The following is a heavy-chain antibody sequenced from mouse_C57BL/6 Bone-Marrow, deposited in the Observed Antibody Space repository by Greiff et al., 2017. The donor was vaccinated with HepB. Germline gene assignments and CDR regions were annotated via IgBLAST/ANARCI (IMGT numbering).Heavy chain of an antibody. D-gene: IGHD3-1*01. V-gene: IGHV5-6*01. Sequence: EVQLMESGGDLVKPGGSLNLSSAASGFTFSSYGMSWVRQTPDKRLEWVATISSGGSYTYYPDSVKGRFTISRDNAKNTLYLQMSSLKSEDTAMYYGAKHWHRSMDYWGQGTSVTVSS. CDR1: GFTFSSYG. CDR3: AKHWHRSMDY. CDR2: ISSGGSYT. J-gene: IGHJ4*01.